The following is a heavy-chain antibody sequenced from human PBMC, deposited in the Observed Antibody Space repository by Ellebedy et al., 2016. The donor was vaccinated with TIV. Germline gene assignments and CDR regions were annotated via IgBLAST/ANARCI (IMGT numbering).Heavy chain of an antibody. CDR3: AKGDQLWFGELLSAFDY. CDR1: GFTFSSYA. Sequence: GGSLRLXCAASGFTFSSYAMSWVRQAPGKGLEWVSAISGSGGSTYYADSVKGRFTISRDNSKNTLYLQMNSLRAEDTAVYYCAKGDQLWFGELLSAFDYWGQGTLVTVSS. J-gene: IGHJ4*02. D-gene: IGHD3-10*01. CDR2: ISGSGGST. V-gene: IGHV3-23*01.